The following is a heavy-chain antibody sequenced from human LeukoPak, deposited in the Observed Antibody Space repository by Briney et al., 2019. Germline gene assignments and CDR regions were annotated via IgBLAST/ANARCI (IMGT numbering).Heavy chain of an antibody. J-gene: IGHJ5*02. CDR3: ARATVTTTGWFDP. Sequence: SGGSPRLSCAASGFTFSSYGMHWVRQAPGKGLEWVAFIRYDGSNKYYADSVRGRFTISRDNSKNTLYLQMNSLRAEDTAVYYCARATVTTTGWFDPWGQGTLVTVSS. D-gene: IGHD4-11*01. V-gene: IGHV3-30*02. CDR1: GFTFSSYG. CDR2: IRYDGSNK.